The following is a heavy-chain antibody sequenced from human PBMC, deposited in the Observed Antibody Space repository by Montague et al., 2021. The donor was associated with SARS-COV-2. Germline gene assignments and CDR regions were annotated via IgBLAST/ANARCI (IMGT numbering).Heavy chain of an antibody. CDR3: ARGGTYHYGTDV. CDR1: GGSISSSSYY. CDR2: IYYSGNT. V-gene: IGHV4-39*02. D-gene: IGHD3-16*01. Sequence: SETLSLTCTVSGGSISSSSYYWGWIRQPPGKGLEWIGSIYYSGNTNYNPSLKSRVTIFIDKSKNHFSLQLSSVTAADTAVYYCARGGTYHYGTDVWGQGTTVAVSS. J-gene: IGHJ6*02.